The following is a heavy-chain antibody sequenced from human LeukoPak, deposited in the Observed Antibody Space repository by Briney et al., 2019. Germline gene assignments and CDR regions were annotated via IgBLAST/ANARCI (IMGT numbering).Heavy chain of an antibody. V-gene: IGHV1-8*01. CDR2: MNPNSGNT. J-gene: IGHJ6*02. CDR3: AISTTGTTMGYYYYYGMDV. CDR1: GYTFTSYD. D-gene: IGHD1-1*01. Sequence: ASVKVSCKASGYTFTSYDINWVRQATGQGLEWMGWMNPNSGNTGYAQKFQGRVAMTRNTSISTAYMELSSLRSEDTAVYYCAISTTGTTMGYYYYYGMDVWGQGTTVTVSS.